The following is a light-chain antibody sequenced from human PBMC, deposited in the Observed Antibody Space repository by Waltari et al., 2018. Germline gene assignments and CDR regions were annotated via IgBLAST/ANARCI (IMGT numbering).Light chain of an antibody. Sequence: QSALTQPRSVSGSPGQSVIISCTGTSSDIGSYNFVSWYQHHPDKAPNLIIYDVSKGPSGIPGRFSGSKSGNTASLTISGLQDEDEADYYCCSYAGTSTWVFGGGTKLTVL. V-gene: IGLV2-11*01. CDR3: CSYAGTSTWV. J-gene: IGLJ3*02. CDR1: SSDIGSYNF. CDR2: DVS.